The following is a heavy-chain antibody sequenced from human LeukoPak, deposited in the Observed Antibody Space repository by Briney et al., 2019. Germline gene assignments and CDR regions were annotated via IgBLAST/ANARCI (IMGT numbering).Heavy chain of an antibody. Sequence: SETLSLTCTVSGGSISSGGYYWSWIRQHPEKGLEWIGYIYYSGTTYYNPSLKSRITISIDTSKNQFSLKLSSVTAADTAVYYCARGLKGGYGRYFDYWGQGTRVTVSS. D-gene: IGHD5-12*01. CDR1: GGSISSGGYY. CDR3: ARGLKGGYGRYFDY. J-gene: IGHJ4*02. CDR2: IYYSGTT. V-gene: IGHV4-31*03.